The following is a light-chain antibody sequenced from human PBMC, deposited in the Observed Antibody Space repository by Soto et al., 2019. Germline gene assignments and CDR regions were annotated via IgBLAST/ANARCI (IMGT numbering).Light chain of an antibody. J-gene: IGKJ3*01. CDR2: DAS. V-gene: IGKV1-33*01. CDR3: QHYDNLVT. Sequence: DIQMTQSPSSLSVSVGDRVTITCQASQDISNFLNWYQQKPGKAPKLLINDASNLETGVPSRFSGSGSGTDFTCSISSLQPEDIATYYCQHYDNLVTFGRGTKVDIK. CDR1: QDISNF.